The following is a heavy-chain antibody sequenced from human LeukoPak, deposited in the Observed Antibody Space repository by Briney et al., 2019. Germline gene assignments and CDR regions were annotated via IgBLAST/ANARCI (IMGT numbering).Heavy chain of an antibody. J-gene: IGHJ5*02. D-gene: IGHD1-26*01. V-gene: IGHV3-30*04. Sequence: PGRSLRLSCAASGFTFSNYAIHWVRQAPGKGLEWVTVISYDGSNTYYADSVKGRFTISRDNSKNTLYLQMNSLRAEDTAVYYCARGGSYSGNWFDPWGQGTLVTVSS. CDR2: ISYDGSNT. CDR1: GFTFSNYA. CDR3: ARGGSYSGNWFDP.